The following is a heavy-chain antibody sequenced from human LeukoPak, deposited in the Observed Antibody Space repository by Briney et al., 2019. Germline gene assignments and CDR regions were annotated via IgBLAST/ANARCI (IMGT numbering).Heavy chain of an antibody. Sequence: QTGGSLRLSCAASGFPFSSYWMHWVRQVPGKGLLWVSRINSDGSATIYADSVRGRFTIPRDNAKNTLYLQMSGLRVEDTAVYHCASDSPYYGMDVWGQGTTVTVSS. CDR1: GFPFSSYW. V-gene: IGHV3-74*01. J-gene: IGHJ6*02. CDR2: INSDGSAT. CDR3: ASDSPYYGMDV.